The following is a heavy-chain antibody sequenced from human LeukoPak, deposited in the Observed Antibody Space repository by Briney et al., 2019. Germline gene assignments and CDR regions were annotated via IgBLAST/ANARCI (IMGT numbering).Heavy chain of an antibody. CDR1: GYTFTSSY. D-gene: IGHD1-26*01. Sequence: ASVKVSCKASGYTFTSSYLNWVRPAPGQGLEWMGWVSAYNGKTSYVQNFQGRVTMTTDSSTNTAYMDLTSLTSDDTAAYYCARGGTYYPFIDYWGQGTLVTVSS. V-gene: IGHV1-18*01. CDR2: VSAYNGKT. CDR3: ARGGTYYPFIDY. J-gene: IGHJ4*02.